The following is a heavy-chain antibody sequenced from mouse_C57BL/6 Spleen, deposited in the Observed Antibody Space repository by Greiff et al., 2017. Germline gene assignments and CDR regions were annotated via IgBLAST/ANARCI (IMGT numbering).Heavy chain of an antibody. V-gene: IGHV1-52*01. J-gene: IGHJ2*01. Sequence: QVQLQQPGAELVRPGSSVKLSCKASGYTFTSYWMHWVKQRPIQGLEWICNIDPSDSETHYNQKFKDKATLTVDKSSSTAYMQLSSLTSEDSAVYYCARSLDSSGSLSDWGQGTTLTVSS. CDR2: IDPSDSET. D-gene: IGHD3-2*02. CDR3: ARSLDSSGSLSD. CDR1: GYTFTSYW.